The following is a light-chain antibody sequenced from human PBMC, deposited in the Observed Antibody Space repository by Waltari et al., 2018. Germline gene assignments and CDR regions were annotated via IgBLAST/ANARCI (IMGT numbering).Light chain of an antibody. V-gene: IGKV1-5*01. CDR3: QQYLLFWT. J-gene: IGKJ1*01. CDR2: DAS. CDR1: QTINGW. Sequence: DIQMTQSPSTLSASVGDRVTITCRASQTINGWLAWYQQKPGKAPERLIHDASTLESGVPPRFSGSGSGTEFTLTISSVQPEDVATYYCQQYLLFWTFGQGTRVEIK.